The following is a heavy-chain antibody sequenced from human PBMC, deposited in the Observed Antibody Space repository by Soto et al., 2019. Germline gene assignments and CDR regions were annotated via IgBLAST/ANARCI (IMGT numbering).Heavy chain of an antibody. V-gene: IGHV1-69*12. CDR2: IIPIFGTA. D-gene: IGHD6-13*01. CDR1: GGTFSNFA. CDR3: ARGSSSWYLDY. J-gene: IGHJ4*02. Sequence: QVQLVQSGAEVKKPGSSVKVSCKASGGTFSNFAFNWVRQAPGQGLEWMGGIIPIFGTAHYAQKFQGRVTITADESTSTAYRELSSLRSEDTAVYYFARGSSSWYLDYWGQGTLVTVSS.